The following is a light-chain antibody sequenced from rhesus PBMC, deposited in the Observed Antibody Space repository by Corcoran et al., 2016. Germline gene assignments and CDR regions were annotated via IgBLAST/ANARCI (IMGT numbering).Light chain of an antibody. CDR2: GAY. CDR3: YQHSSGYS. J-gene: IGKJ2*01. Sequence: QVILTQSPATLSLSPGERATLSCRASQSVSSYLTWYQQKPGQAPRLLSYGAYRVATGIPDRFSGSGSWTDFTLTISSLEPEDVGVYHCYQHSSGYSFGQGTKVEIK. V-gene: IGKV3-10*01. CDR1: QSVSSY.